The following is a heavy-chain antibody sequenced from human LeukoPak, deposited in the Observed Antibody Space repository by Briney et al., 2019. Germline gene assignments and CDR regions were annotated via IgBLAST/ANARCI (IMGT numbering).Heavy chain of an antibody. CDR3: ATDAPAVTIFGY. J-gene: IGHJ4*02. Sequence: PGGSLRLSCVASGFTFSTYWMHWVRQAPGTGLVWVSLINSDGSSTNYADSVKGRFTITRDNAKNTLYLQMNSLRAEDTAVYYCATDAPAVTIFGYWGQGTLVTVSS. CDR1: GFTFSTYW. CDR2: INSDGSST. D-gene: IGHD3-10*01. V-gene: IGHV3-74*01.